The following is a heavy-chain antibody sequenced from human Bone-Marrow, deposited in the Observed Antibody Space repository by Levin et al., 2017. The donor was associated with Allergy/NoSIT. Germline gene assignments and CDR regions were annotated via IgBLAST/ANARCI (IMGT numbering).Heavy chain of an antibody. Sequence: PGGSLRLSCAASGFSVRNNYMNWVRQAPGKGLEWVSVLYNSGLTDYADSVKGRFTISRDNSKNTLDLQMHSLRVEDTAVYYCARDSGILDLWGQGALVIVSS. CDR1: GFSVRNNY. V-gene: IGHV3-66*01. J-gene: IGHJ5*02. CDR2: LYNSGLT. CDR3: ARDSGILDL. D-gene: IGHD3-10*01.